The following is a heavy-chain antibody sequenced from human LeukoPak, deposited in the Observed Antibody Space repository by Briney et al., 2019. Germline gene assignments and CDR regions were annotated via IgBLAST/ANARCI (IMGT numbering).Heavy chain of an antibody. CDR2: ISSSSSTI. D-gene: IGHD2-2*01. V-gene: IGHV3-48*04. Sequence: PGGSLRLSCAASGFTFSSYSMNWVRQAPGKGLEWVSYISSSSSTIYYADSVKGRFTISRDNAKNSLYLQMNSLRAEDTAVYYCARDLGGDCSSTSCYEWGQGTLVTVSS. J-gene: IGHJ4*02. CDR3: ARDLGGDCSSTSCYE. CDR1: GFTFSSYS.